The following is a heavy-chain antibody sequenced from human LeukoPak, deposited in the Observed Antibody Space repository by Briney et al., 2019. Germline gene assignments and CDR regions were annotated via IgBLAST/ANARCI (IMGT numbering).Heavy chain of an antibody. V-gene: IGHV4-30-2*01. CDR3: ARAVVITSHFDY. D-gene: IGHD3-22*01. CDR2: IYHSGST. CDR1: GGSISSGGYS. Sequence: SETLSLTCAVSGGSISSGGYSWSWIRQPPGKGLEWIGYIYHSGSTYYNPSLKSRVTISVDRSKNQFSLKLSSVTAADTAVYYCARAVVITSHFDYWGQGTLVTVPS. J-gene: IGHJ4*02.